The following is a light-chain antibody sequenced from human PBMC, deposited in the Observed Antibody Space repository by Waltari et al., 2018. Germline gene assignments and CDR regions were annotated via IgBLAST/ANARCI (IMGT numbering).Light chain of an antibody. CDR3: QQYYSTPIT. CDR1: QSVLYSSNNKNY. V-gene: IGKV4-1*01. J-gene: IGKJ5*01. CDR2: WAS. Sequence: EIVMTQSPDSLAVSLGERATINCKSRQSVLYSSNNKNYLAWYQQKPGQPPKLLIYWASTRESGVPDRFSGSGSGTDFTLTISSLQAEDVAVYYCQQYYSTPITFGQGTRLEIK.